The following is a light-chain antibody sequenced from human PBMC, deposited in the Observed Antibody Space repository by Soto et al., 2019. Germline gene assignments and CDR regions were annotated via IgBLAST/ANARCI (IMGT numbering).Light chain of an antibody. CDR2: DAS. Sequence: ETMMTQSPDTLSVSLGERATLSCRASQSLRSSLAWYQQKPGQAPRLLIYDASTRATGIPARFSGSGSGTEFTLTISSLQPDDFATYYCQQYNTYSTFGQGTRLEIK. CDR1: QSLRSS. CDR3: QQYNTYST. V-gene: IGKV3-15*01. J-gene: IGKJ5*01.